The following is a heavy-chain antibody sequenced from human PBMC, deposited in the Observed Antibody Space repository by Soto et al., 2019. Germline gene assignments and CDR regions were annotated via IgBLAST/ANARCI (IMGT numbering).Heavy chain of an antibody. CDR2: INPSTTA. V-gene: IGHV4-34*01. CDR3: AAGLITGSQYSGGWDYFDS. Sequence: PSETLSLTCALYGGCSSGYIWTWFRQTPGKGPQCIGRINPSTTANYNPPCKRRVTISVHTSNIQFFLDLSSVTAADTAVYYCAAGLITGSQYSGGWDYFDSWGRVTQVTVSS. J-gene: IGHJ4*02. D-gene: IGHD1-26*01. CDR1: GGCSSGYI.